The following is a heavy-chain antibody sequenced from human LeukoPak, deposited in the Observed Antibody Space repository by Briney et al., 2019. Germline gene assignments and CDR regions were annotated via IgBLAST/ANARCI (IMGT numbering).Heavy chain of an antibody. CDR2: IYSGGST. CDR1: GFTVSSNY. J-gene: IGHJ4*02. CDR3: ARGIAVAGTNYFDY. V-gene: IGHV3-53*01. Sequence: GGSLRLSCAASGFTVSSNYMSWVRQAPGKGLEWVSVIYSGGSTYYADSVEGRFTISRDNSKNTLYLQMNSLRAEDTAVYYCARGIAVAGTNYFDYWGQGTLVTVSS. D-gene: IGHD6-19*01.